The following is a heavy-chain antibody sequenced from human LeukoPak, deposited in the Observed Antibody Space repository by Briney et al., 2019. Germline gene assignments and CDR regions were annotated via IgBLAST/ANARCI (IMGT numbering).Heavy chain of an antibody. CDR1: GFTFSSYG. CDR3: AKDRDGYNSGVWDY. D-gene: IGHD5-24*01. CDR2: ISYDGSNK. V-gene: IGHV3-30*18. Sequence: GGSLRLSCAASGFTFSSYGMHWVRQAPGKGLEWVAVISYDGSNKYYADSVKGRFTISRGNSKNTLYLQMNSLRAEDTAVYYCAKDRDGYNSGVWDYWGQGTLVTVSS. J-gene: IGHJ4*02.